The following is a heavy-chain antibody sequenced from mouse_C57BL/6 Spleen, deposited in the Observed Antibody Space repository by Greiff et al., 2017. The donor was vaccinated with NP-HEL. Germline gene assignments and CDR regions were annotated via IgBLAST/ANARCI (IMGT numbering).Heavy chain of an antibody. CDR3: AGWPYDYDGY. Sequence: EVQLQQSGPELVKPGASVKISCKASGYTFTDYYMNWVKQSHGKSLEWIGDINPNNGGTSYNQKFKGKATLTVDKSSSTAYMELRRLTSEDSAVYYCAGWPYDYDGYWGQGTTLTVSS. CDR1: GYTFTDYY. D-gene: IGHD2-4*01. J-gene: IGHJ2*01. CDR2: INPNNGGT. V-gene: IGHV1-26*01.